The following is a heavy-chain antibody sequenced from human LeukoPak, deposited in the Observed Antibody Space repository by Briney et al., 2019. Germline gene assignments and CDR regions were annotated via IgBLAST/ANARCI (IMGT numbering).Heavy chain of an antibody. Sequence: GGSLRLSCAASGFTFSSYWMSWVRQAPGKGLEWVANIKQDGSEKYYVDSVKGRFTISRDNAKNSLYLQMNSLRAEDTAVYYCARGRDTATVTTVSYNYWGQGTLVTVSS. J-gene: IGHJ4*02. D-gene: IGHD4-17*01. CDR1: GFTFSSYW. CDR3: ARGRDTATVTTVSYNY. CDR2: IKQDGSEK. V-gene: IGHV3-7*01.